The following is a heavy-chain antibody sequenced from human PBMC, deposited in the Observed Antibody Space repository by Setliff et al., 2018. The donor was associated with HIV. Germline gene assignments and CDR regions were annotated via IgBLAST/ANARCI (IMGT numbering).Heavy chain of an antibody. D-gene: IGHD6-6*01. V-gene: IGHV4-31*03. Sequence: SETLSLTCTVSGGSISSGGYYWSWIRQQPGKGLEWIGYIYYSGSTYYNPSLKSRVTISVDTSKNQFSLKLSSVTAADTAVFYCARGPAGRLVFLSYWGQGTLVTVSS. CDR3: ARGPAGRLVFLSY. CDR1: GGSISSGGYY. CDR2: IYYSGST. J-gene: IGHJ4*02.